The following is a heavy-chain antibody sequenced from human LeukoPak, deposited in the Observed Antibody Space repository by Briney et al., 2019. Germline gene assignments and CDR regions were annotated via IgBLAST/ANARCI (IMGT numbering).Heavy chain of an antibody. Sequence: SETLSLTCTVSGGSISSGDYYWSWIRQPPGKGLEWIGYIYYSGSTYYNPSLKSRVTISLDTSKNQFSLKLSSVTAADTAVYYCARDYTGLGVYYFDYWGQGTLVTVSS. CDR1: GGSISSGDYY. CDR3: ARDYTGLGVYYFDY. J-gene: IGHJ4*02. D-gene: IGHD4-11*01. CDR2: IYYSGST. V-gene: IGHV4-30-4*08.